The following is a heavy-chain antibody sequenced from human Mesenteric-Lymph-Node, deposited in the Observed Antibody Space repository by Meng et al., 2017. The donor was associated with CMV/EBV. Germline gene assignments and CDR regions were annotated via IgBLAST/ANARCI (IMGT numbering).Heavy chain of an antibody. CDR3: ARGRGSCTSSRCYVNFDN. D-gene: IGHD2-2*01. Sequence: GESLKISCAASGFTFSSYWMSWVRQAPGKGLEWVANIKQDGSEKYYVDSVKGRFTISRDNAKNSLYLQMNSLRDEDSAVYYCARGRGSCTSSRCYVNFDNWGQGTRVTVSS. J-gene: IGHJ4*02. CDR1: GFTFSSYW. V-gene: IGHV3-7*01. CDR2: IKQDGSEK.